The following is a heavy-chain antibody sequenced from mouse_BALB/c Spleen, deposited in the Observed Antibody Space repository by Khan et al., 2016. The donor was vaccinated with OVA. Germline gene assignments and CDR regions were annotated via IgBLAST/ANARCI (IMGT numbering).Heavy chain of an antibody. CDR2: ISSYSGNT. CDR3: TRPAYDGYYDY. Sequence: QVRLQQSGPALVRPGVSVKISCKGSGYTFTDYAMHWVKQSHAKSLEWIGLISSYSGNTNYNQKFKGKATMTVDKSSSTAYMELARLTSEDSAIXYCTRPAYDGYYDYWGQGTTLTVSS. CDR1: GYTFTDYA. D-gene: IGHD2-3*01. J-gene: IGHJ2*01. V-gene: IGHV1S137*01.